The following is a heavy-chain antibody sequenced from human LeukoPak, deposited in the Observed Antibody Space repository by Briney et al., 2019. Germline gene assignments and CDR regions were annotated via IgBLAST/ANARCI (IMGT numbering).Heavy chain of an antibody. D-gene: IGHD6-13*01. CDR1: GYTFTDYY. V-gene: IGHV1-2*02. J-gene: IGHJ4*02. Sequence: ASVKVSCKASGYTFTDYYMHWVRQAPGQGLEWMGWINPNSGGTKYVQKFQGRVTVTRDTSISTAYMELSRLRSDDTAVYYCARDSWESSSWYLGEDYWGQGTLVTVSS. CDR2: INPNSGGT. CDR3: ARDSWESSSWYLGEDY.